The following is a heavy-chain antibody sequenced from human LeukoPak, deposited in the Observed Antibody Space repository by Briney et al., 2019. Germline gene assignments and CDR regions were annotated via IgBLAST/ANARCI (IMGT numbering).Heavy chain of an antibody. D-gene: IGHD3-3*01. CDR1: GGSISSYY. CDR2: IYYSGST. Sequence: PSETLSLTCTVSGGSISSYYWSWIRQPPGKGLEWIGYIYYSGSTNYNPSLKSRVTISVDTSKNQFSLKLSSVTAADTAVYYCASNPTIFGVVQNFDYWGQGTLVTVSS. V-gene: IGHV4-59*12. CDR3: ASNPTIFGVVQNFDY. J-gene: IGHJ4*02.